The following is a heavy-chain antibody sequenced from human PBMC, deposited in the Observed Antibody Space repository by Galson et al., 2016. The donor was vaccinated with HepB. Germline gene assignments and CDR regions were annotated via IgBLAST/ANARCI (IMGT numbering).Heavy chain of an antibody. V-gene: IGHV4-4*01. J-gene: IGHJ4*01. CDR1: GGSISNDNW. D-gene: IGHD6-19*01. CDR2: IYRSGST. Sequence: ETLSLTCTVSGGSISNDNWWSWVRQSPGKGLEWIGEIYRSGSTHYNPSLKSRATISVDKSNNRFSLRLNSVSVADTAIYFCASNGWYCLDYWGHGTLVTVSS. CDR3: ASNGWYCLDY.